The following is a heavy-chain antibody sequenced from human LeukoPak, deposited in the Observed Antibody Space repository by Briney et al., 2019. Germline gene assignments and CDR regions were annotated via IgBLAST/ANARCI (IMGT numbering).Heavy chain of an antibody. V-gene: IGHV3-74*01. CDR3: AREPTTIFGVVDRYGMDV. J-gene: IGHJ6*02. CDR1: GFTFSSYW. D-gene: IGHD3-3*01. Sequence: PGGSLRLSCAASGFTFSSYWMHWVRQAPGKGLVWVSRINSDGSSTSYADSVTGRFTISRDNAKSTLYLQMNSLRAEDTAVYYCAREPTTIFGVVDRYGMDVWGQGTSVTVSS. CDR2: INSDGSST.